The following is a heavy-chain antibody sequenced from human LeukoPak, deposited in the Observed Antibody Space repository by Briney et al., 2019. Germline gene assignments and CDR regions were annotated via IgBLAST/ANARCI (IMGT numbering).Heavy chain of an antibody. CDR2: INPNSGGT. J-gene: IGHJ3*02. CDR1: GYSFNDKY. Sequence: ASVKVSCKASGYSFNDKYLHWVRQAPGQGLEWMGSINPNSGGTNYAQKFQGRVTMTTDTSMSTAYMELSSLRSEDTAVYYCARDLNHYYDSSGRPYDIWGQGTMVTVSS. V-gene: IGHV1-2*02. D-gene: IGHD3-22*01. CDR3: ARDLNHYYDSSGRPYDI.